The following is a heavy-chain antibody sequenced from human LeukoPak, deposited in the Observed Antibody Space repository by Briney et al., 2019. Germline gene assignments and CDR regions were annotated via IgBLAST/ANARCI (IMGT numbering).Heavy chain of an antibody. Sequence: SQTLSLTCAISGDSVSSNSTAWNWIRRSPSRGLEWLGRTYYRSKWYNDYAVSVKSRITINPDTSKNQFSLQLNSVTPEDTAVYYCARVEVGATGDYYCYGMDVWGQGTTVTVSS. D-gene: IGHD1-26*01. CDR2: TYYRSKWYN. CDR3: ARVEVGATGDYYCYGMDV. CDR1: GDSVSSNSTA. V-gene: IGHV6-1*01. J-gene: IGHJ6*02.